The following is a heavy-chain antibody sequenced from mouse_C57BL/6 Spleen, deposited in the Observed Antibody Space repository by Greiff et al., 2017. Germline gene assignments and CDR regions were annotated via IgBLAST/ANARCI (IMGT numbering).Heavy chain of an antibody. D-gene: IGHD1-1*02. Sequence: QVQLQQSGAELVRPGTSVKVSCKASGYAFTNYLIEWVKQRPGQGLEWIGVINPGSGGTNYNEKFKGKATLTADKSSSTAYMQLSSLTSADSSVYFCARTLTVAWFAYWGQGTTLTVSS. V-gene: IGHV1-54*01. CDR2: INPGSGGT. J-gene: IGHJ2*01. CDR1: GYAFTNYL. CDR3: ARTLTVAWFAY.